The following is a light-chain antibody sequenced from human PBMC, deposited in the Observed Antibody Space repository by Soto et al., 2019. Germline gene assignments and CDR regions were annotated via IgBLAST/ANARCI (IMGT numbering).Light chain of an antibody. V-gene: IGKV1-27*01. CDR1: QTIGDY. Sequence: DIQMTQSPSSLSASVGDRITITCRASQTIGDYLAWYQQTPGKAPKLLIYATSTLQSGVSSRFSGRGSGTDFTLTISSLQPEDVASYYCQKYNSAPWAFGQGTKVDI. CDR2: ATS. J-gene: IGKJ1*01. CDR3: QKYNSAPWA.